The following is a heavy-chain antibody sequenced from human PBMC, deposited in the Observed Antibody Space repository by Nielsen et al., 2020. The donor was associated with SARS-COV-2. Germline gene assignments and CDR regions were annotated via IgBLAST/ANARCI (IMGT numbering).Heavy chain of an antibody. V-gene: IGHV1-69*06. D-gene: IGHD6-13*01. J-gene: IGHJ4*02. CDR1: GDTLSTYA. CDR2: IMSIIGTA. CDR3: ARGGYSSSWRFDY. Sequence: SVKVSCKASGDTLSTYAISWVRQAPGQGLEWMGGIMSIIGTAYCAQNFQGRVAITADRSTSTVFMELSSLRSDDTAIYYCARGGYSSSWRFDYWGQGTPVTVSS.